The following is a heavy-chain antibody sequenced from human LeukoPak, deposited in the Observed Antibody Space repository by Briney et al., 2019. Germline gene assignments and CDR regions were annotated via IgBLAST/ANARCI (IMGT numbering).Heavy chain of an antibody. CDR3: ARPANRGDAFDI. CDR1: GYSFTSYW. J-gene: IGHJ3*02. CDR2: IYPGGSDT. Sequence: LGESLKISCKGSGYSFTSYWIGWVRQMPGKGLEWMGIIYPGGSDTRYSPSFQGQVTISADKSITTAYLQWSSLRASDTAMYYCARPANRGDAFDIWGQGTMVTVSS. D-gene: IGHD2/OR15-2a*01. V-gene: IGHV5-51*01.